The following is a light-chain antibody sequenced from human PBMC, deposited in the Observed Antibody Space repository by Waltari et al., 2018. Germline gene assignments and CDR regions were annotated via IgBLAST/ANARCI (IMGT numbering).Light chain of an antibody. CDR2: GAS. CDR3: QQYDISPLT. CDR1: QTVRTTY. Sequence: EIVLTQSPGTLSLSPGARATLSCRASQTVRTTYLAWYQQKPGQAPTLLIYGASSRATGIPDRCSGSGSGTDFSLTISSLEPEDFAVYYCQQYDISPLTFGGGTKVEIK. J-gene: IGKJ4*01. V-gene: IGKV3-20*01.